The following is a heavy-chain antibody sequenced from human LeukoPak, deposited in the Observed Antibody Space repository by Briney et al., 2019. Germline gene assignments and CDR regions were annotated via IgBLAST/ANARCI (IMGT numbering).Heavy chain of an antibody. Sequence: GGPLRLSCAAPGFSFSSNWMGWVRQAPGKGLEWVAHIKRDGSQKYYLDSVKGRFTISRDNAKNSLYLQMNSLRVEDTAVYYCARLGLEVGGPNWFDPWGQGTLVTVS. CDR2: IKRDGSQK. V-gene: IGHV3-7*01. D-gene: IGHD1-1*01. CDR1: GFSFSSNW. CDR3: ARLGLEVGGPNWFDP. J-gene: IGHJ5*02.